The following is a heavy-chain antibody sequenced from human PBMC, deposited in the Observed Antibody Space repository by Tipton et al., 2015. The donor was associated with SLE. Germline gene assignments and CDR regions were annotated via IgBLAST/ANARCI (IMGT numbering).Heavy chain of an antibody. J-gene: IGHJ4*02. CDR2: IYSGGST. V-gene: IGHV3-53*01. D-gene: IGHD3-10*01. CDR1: GFTVSSNY. Sequence: SLRLSCAASGFTVSSNYMSWVRQAPGKGPEWVSVIYSGGSTYYADSVKGRFTISRDNSKNTLYLQMNSLRAEDTAVYYCARAMVRGEWYFDYWGQGTLVTVSS. CDR3: ARAMVRGEWYFDY.